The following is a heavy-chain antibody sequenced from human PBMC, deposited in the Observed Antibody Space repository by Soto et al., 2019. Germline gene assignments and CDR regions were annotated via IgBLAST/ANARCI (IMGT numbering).Heavy chain of an antibody. D-gene: IGHD3-3*01. J-gene: IGHJ5*02. CDR3: ARGGGFLEWLPSNWFDP. V-gene: IGHV1-18*01. CDR2: ISAYNGNT. CDR1: GYTFTSYG. Sequence: ASVKVSCKASGYTFTSYGISWVRQAPGQGLEWMGWISAYNGNTNYAQKLQGRVTMTTDTSTSTAYMELRSLRSDDTAVYYCARGGGFLEWLPSNWFDPWGQGTLVTVSS.